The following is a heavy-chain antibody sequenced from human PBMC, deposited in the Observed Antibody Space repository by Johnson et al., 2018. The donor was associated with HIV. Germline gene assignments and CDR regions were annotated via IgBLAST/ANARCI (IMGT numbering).Heavy chain of an antibody. V-gene: IGHV3-7*04. CDR3: ARQFRSVGAPDAFDI. CDR2: IKQDGSEE. J-gene: IGHJ3*02. CDR1: GFTFSSYW. D-gene: IGHD1-26*01. Sequence: VQLVESGGGLVQPGGSLRLSCAASGFTFSSYWMSWVRQAPGKGLEWVANIKQDGSEEYYVDSVTGRFTISRDNAKNSLYLQMSSLRAEDTAVYYCARQFRSVGAPDAFDIWGQGTLVTVSS.